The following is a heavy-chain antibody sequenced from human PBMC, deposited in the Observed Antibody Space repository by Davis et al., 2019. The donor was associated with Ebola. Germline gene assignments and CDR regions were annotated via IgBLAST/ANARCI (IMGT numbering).Heavy chain of an antibody. D-gene: IGHD6-13*01. Sequence: LRLSCTVSGGSISSSSYFWGWIRQPPGKGLEWIGYISSTGGSDYNPSLNSQVSISMDTSANHFSLSLTSVTAADTAVYYCARRPWGVAAIDFWGQGTLVTVSS. CDR2: ISSTGGS. CDR1: GGSISSSSYF. J-gene: IGHJ4*02. CDR3: ARRPWGVAAIDF. V-gene: IGHV4-30-4*08.